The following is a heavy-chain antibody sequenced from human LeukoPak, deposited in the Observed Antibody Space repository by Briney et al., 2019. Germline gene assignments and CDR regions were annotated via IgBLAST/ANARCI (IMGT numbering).Heavy chain of an antibody. CDR2: ISYDGSNK. V-gene: IGHV3-30*18. CDR3: AKTLRPESSFDY. J-gene: IGHJ4*02. Sequence: VAVISYDGSNKYYADSVKGRFTISRDNSKNTLYLQMNSLRAEDTAVYYCAKTLRPESSFDYWGQGTLVTVSS. D-gene: IGHD4-17*01.